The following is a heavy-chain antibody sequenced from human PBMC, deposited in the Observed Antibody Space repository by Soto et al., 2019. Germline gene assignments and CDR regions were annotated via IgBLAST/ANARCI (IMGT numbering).Heavy chain of an antibody. CDR1: GGSISSGVYY. V-gene: IGHV4-31*03. CDR2: IYYSGST. CDR3: AGLVIFGVDRGGMDV. D-gene: IGHD3-3*01. J-gene: IGHJ6*02. Sequence: SETLSLTCTVSGGSISSGVYYWIWIRQHPGKGLEWIGYIYYSGSTYYNPSLKSRVTISVDTSKNQFSLKLSSVTAADTAVYYCAGLVIFGVDRGGMDVWGQGTTVTVSS.